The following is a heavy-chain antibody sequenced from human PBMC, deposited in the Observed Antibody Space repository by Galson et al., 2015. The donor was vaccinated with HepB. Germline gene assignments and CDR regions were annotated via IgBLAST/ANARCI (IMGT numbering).Heavy chain of an antibody. CDR1: GFTFSSYW. CDR3: ARLTYYYDSSGYDDAFDI. Sequence: SLRLSCAASGFTFSSYWMSWVRQAPGKGLEWVANIKQDGSEKYYVDSVKGRFTISRDNAKNSLYLQMNSLRAEDTAVYYCARLTYYYDSSGYDDAFDIWGQGTMVTVSS. V-gene: IGHV3-7*01. J-gene: IGHJ3*02. CDR2: IKQDGSEK. D-gene: IGHD3-22*01.